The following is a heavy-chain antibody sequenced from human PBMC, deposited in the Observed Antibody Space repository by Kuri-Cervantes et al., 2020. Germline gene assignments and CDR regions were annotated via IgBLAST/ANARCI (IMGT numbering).Heavy chain of an antibody. V-gene: IGHV1-2*02. CDR2: INPNSGGT. CDR3: ARGGKMTTVTTIY. D-gene: IGHD4-17*01. CDR1: GYTFTGYY. Sequence: SVKVSCKASGYTFTGYYMHWVRQAPGQGLEWMGWINPNSGGTNYAQKFQGRVTMTRDTSISTAYMELSRLRSDDTAVYYCARGGKMTTVTTIYWGQGTLVTVSS. J-gene: IGHJ4*02.